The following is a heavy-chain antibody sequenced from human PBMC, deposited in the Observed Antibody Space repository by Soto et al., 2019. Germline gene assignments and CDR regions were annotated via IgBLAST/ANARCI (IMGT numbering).Heavy chain of an antibody. CDR1: GGTFSSYA. CDR3: ARDGAGYSRPNYYYYYGMDV. D-gene: IGHD6-13*01. V-gene: IGHV1-69*13. J-gene: IGHJ6*02. Sequence: ASVKVSCKASGGTFSSYAISWVRQAPGQGLEWMGGIIPIFGTANYAQKFQGRVTITADESTSTAYMELSRLRSEDTAVYYCARDGAGYSRPNYYYYYGMDVWGQGTTVTVSS. CDR2: IIPIFGTA.